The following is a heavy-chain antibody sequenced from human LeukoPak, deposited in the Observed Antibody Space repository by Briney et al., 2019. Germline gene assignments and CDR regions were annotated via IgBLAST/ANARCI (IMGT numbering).Heavy chain of an antibody. Sequence: ESLKISCKGSGYSFSNSWIGWVRQMPGKGLEWMGIIWPGGSDTRNSPSFQGQVTISADKSISTTYLQWSSLKASDTAMYYCARLAKARRDGYNFGFDYWGQGTLVTVSS. J-gene: IGHJ4*02. CDR2: IWPGGSDT. V-gene: IGHV5-51*01. D-gene: IGHD5-24*01. CDR3: ARLAKARRDGYNFGFDY. CDR1: GYSFSNSW.